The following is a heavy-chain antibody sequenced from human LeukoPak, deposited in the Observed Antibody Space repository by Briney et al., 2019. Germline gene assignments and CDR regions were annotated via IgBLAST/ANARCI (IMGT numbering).Heavy chain of an antibody. J-gene: IGHJ6*02. CDR1: GFAFSSYG. CDR2: IWYDGSNK. Sequence: PGGSPRLSCAASGFAFSSYGMHWVRQAPGKGLEWVALIWYDGSNKYYADSVKGRFTISRDSSKNTLYLEMSSLRAEDTAVYFCARERTLYVSGSGYGMDVWGQGTTVTVSS. CDR3: ARERTLYVSGSGYGMDV. V-gene: IGHV3-33*01. D-gene: IGHD3-10*01.